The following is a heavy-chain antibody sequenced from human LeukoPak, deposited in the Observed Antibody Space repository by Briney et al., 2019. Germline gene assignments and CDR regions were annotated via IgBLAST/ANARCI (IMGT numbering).Heavy chain of an antibody. J-gene: IGHJ4*02. V-gene: IGHV3-21*01. CDR3: ARDPTYYLRYGYFDF. CDR1: GFIFSNSA. D-gene: IGHD1-26*01. Sequence: GGSLRLSCAASGFIFSNSAMNWVRQAPGRGLEWVSSINTGSSHIYYADSVKGRFTISRDNAKNSVYLQMNSLRAEDTAVYYCARDPTYYLRYGYFDFWGQGILVTVSS. CDR2: INTGSSHI.